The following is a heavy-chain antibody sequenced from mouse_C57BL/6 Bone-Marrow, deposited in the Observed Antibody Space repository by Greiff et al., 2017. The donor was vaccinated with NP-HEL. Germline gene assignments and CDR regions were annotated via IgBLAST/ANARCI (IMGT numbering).Heavy chain of an antibody. J-gene: IGHJ4*01. CDR2: LSSGGSYT. CDR3: ARHKDTVVAPYYAMDY. CDR1: GFTFSSYG. Sequence: EVQVVESGGDLVKPGGSLQLSCAASGFTFSSYGMSWVRQTPDKRLEWVATLSSGGSYTYYPDSVKGRFNISRDNAKNTLYLQMSSLKSEDTAMYYCARHKDTVVAPYYAMDYWGQGTSVTVSS. V-gene: IGHV5-6*01. D-gene: IGHD1-1*01.